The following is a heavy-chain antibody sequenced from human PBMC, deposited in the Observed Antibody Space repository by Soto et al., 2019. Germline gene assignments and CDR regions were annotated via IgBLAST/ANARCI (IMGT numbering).Heavy chain of an antibody. Sequence: PSETLSLTCTVSGGSISSSSYYWGWIRQPPGKGLEWIGSIYYSGSTYYNPSLKSRVTISVDTSKNQFSLKLSSVTAADTAVYYCARIIAVAGKWFDPWGQGTLVTGSS. J-gene: IGHJ5*02. D-gene: IGHD6-19*01. CDR2: IYYSGST. CDR1: GGSISSSSYY. V-gene: IGHV4-39*01. CDR3: ARIIAVAGKWFDP.